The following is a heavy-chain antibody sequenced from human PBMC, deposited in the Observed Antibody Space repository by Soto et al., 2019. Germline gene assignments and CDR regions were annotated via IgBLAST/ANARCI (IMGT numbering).Heavy chain of an antibody. CDR3: ARERGGYKHFDY. V-gene: IGHV1-18*01. J-gene: IGHJ4*02. D-gene: IGHD1-26*01. Sequence: QVQLVQSGAEVKKPGASVRVSCKSSGYTFTDYGITWVRQAPGQGLEWMGWINTYKGNINYAQRLQGRVTMTTDTSTSTAYMELRSRTSDDTAVYYCARERGGYKHFDYWGQGALVTVSS. CDR2: INTYKGNI. CDR1: GYTFTDYG.